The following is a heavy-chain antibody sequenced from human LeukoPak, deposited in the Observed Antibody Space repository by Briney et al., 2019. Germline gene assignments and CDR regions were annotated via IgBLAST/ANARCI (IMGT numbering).Heavy chain of an antibody. CDR3: AKGTTEQPRVYNY. V-gene: IGHV3-23*01. D-gene: IGHD3-10*01. J-gene: IGHJ4*02. CDR1: GFTFSSYA. Sequence: GGSLRLSCAASGFTFSSYAMSWVRQAPGEGLEWVSAISGSGGSTYYADSVKGRFTISRDNSKNTLYLQINSLRGEDAAVYYCAKGTTEQPRVYNYWGQGTLVTVSS. CDR2: ISGSGGST.